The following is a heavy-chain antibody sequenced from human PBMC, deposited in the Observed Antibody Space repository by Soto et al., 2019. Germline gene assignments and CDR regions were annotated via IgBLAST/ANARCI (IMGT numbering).Heavy chain of an antibody. CDR3: AKERWEGYGMDA. D-gene: IGHD1-26*01. V-gene: IGHV3-23*01. CDR2: ISSSGGST. Sequence: EVQLLESGGGLVQPGGSLRLSCAASGFTFNNYAMSWVRQAPGKGLEWASTISSSGGSTYYADSAKGRFTISGDNSKNTLYLQMHRLRAEVTAVYYGAKERWEGYGMDAWGQGTTVTVSS. CDR1: GFTFNNYA. J-gene: IGHJ6*02.